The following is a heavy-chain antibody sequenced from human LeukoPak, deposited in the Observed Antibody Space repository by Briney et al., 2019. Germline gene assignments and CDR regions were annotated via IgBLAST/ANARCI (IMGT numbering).Heavy chain of an antibody. V-gene: IGHV4-59*02. CDR2: IYYSGST. J-gene: IGHJ4*02. CDR3: ARTPGDNFDY. D-gene: IGHD3-9*01. CDR1: GGSVSTYY. Sequence: RTSETLSLTCSVSGGSVSTYYWSWIRQPPGKGLEWIGYIYYSGSTNYNPSLKSRVTISVDTSKNQFSLKLSSVTAADTAVYYCARTPGDNFDYWGQGTLVTVSS.